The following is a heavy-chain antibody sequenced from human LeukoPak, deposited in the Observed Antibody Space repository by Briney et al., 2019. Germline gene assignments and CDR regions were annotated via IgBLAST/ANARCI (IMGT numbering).Heavy chain of an antibody. CDR1: GYTFTSYG. V-gene: IGHV1-8*03. CDR2: MNPNSGNT. CDR3: ARVYSSSSYYYYYMDV. J-gene: IGHJ6*03. D-gene: IGHD6-6*01. Sequence: GASVKVSCKASGYTFTSYGINWVRQATGQGLEWMGWMNPNSGNTGYAQKFQGRVTITRNTSISTAYMELSSLRSEDTAVYYCARVYSSSSYYYYYMDVWGKGTTVTVSS.